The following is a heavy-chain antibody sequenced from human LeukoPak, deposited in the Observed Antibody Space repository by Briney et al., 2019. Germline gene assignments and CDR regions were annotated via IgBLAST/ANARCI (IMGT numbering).Heavy chain of an antibody. CDR2: ISSSSGYI. CDR3: AREGTFGIAAGKSPKILDY. D-gene: IGHD6-13*01. J-gene: IGHJ4*02. CDR1: GFTFSSYS. Sequence: GGSLRLSCAASGFTFSSYSMNWVRQAPGKGLEWVSSISSSSGYIYYADSVKGRFTISRDNAKNSLYLQMNSLRAEDTAVYYCAREGTFGIAAGKSPKILDYWGQGTLVTVSS. V-gene: IGHV3-21*01.